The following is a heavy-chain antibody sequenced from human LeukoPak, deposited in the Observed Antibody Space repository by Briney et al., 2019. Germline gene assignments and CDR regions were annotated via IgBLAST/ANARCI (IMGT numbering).Heavy chain of an antibody. Sequence: SETLSLTCAVYGGSFTGYYSSWIRQPPGKGLEWIGEISHRGSTNYNPSLKSRVTISVYTSKNQFSLKLTSVTAADTAVYYCARGRRQLVRSWGYWGQGTLVTVSS. D-gene: IGHD6-13*01. CDR1: GGSFTGYY. CDR2: ISHRGST. CDR3: ARGRRQLVRSWGY. V-gene: IGHV4-34*01. J-gene: IGHJ4*02.